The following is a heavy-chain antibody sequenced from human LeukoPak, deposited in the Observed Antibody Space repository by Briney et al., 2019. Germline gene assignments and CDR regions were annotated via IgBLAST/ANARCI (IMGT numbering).Heavy chain of an antibody. D-gene: IGHD5-18*01. CDR1: GFTFSSYG. V-gene: IGHV3-23*01. J-gene: IGHJ6*03. CDR3: ARVDGVQLWLSYYYMDV. Sequence: GGSLRLSCAASGFTFSSYGMSWVRQAPGKGLEWVSTISGRRDSTSYADSVKGRFTISRDNSKNTLYLQMNSLRAEDTAVYYCARVDGVQLWLSYYYMDVWAKGPRSPSP. CDR2: ISGRRDST.